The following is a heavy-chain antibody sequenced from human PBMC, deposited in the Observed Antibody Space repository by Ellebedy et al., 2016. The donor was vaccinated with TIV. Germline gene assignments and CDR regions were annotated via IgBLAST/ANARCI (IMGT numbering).Heavy chain of an antibody. Sequence: GGSLRLSXAASGFTFSNYWMSWVCQAPGKGLEWVARIKGDGSERYYVDSVKGRFTISRDNVESSLYLQMNSLRAEDTAVCFCARESYDYIRGNYRYTHVFDYWGQGTLVTVSS. CDR1: GFTFSNYW. CDR3: ARESYDYIRGNYRYTHVFDY. D-gene: IGHD3-16*02. J-gene: IGHJ4*02. V-gene: IGHV3-7*01. CDR2: IKGDGSER.